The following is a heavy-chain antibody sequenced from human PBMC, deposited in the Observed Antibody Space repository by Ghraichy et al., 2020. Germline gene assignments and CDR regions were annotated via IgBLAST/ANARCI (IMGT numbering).Heavy chain of an antibody. CDR2: ISAYNGNT. J-gene: IGHJ4*02. CDR3: ARDPAYYYDSSGYLADY. D-gene: IGHD3-22*01. Sequence: ASVKVSCKASGYTFTSYGISWVRQAPGQGLEWMGWISAYNGNTNYAQKLQGRVTMTTDTSTSTAYMELRSLRSDDTAVYYCARDPAYYYDSSGYLADYWGQGTLVTVSS. CDR1: GYTFTSYG. V-gene: IGHV1-18*04.